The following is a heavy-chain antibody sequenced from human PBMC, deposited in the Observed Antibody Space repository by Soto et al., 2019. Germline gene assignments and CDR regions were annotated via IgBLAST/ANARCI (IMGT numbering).Heavy chain of an antibody. Sequence: QVQLQESGPGLVKPSETLSLTCTVSGGSIRDYYWSWIRQSPGKGLEWIGYIYYTGTTRYNPSIKRRVTISVGSSKNQFSLNLRSVSAAGTAVYYCARLGGYYQSLDSWGQGTLVTVSS. V-gene: IGHV4-59*08. D-gene: IGHD3-22*01. J-gene: IGHJ5*01. CDR2: IYYTGTT. CDR3: ARLGGYYQSLDS. CDR1: GGSIRDYY.